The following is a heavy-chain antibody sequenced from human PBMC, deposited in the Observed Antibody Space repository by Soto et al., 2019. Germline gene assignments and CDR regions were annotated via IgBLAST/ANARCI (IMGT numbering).Heavy chain of an antibody. Sequence: SETLSLTCAVSGGSISSGGYSWSWIRQPPGKGLEWIGYIYHRGSTYYNPSLKRRVTIPVDRSKNQFCLKLSSVTAADTAVYYCARDRYDDFWSGYYRPAGYYYGMDVWGQGTTVTVSS. CDR3: ARDRYDDFWSGYYRPAGYYYGMDV. V-gene: IGHV4-30-2*01. D-gene: IGHD3-3*01. CDR2: IYHRGST. J-gene: IGHJ6*02. CDR1: GGSISSGGYS.